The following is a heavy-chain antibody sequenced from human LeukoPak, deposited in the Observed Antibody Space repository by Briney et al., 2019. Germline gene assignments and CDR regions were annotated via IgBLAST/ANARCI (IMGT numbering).Heavy chain of an antibody. Sequence: GSLRLSCVGSGFTFRSHAMSWVRQAPEKGLEWLGYIHYTGNTIYNPSLKSRVTISMDTAKNQFSLKVSSVTAADTAVYYCARDGAGMTGTGLDYWGQGILATVSS. V-gene: IGHV4-59*11. CDR3: ARDGAGMTGTGLDY. CDR2: IHYTGNT. CDR1: GFTFRSHA. D-gene: IGHD3-9*01. J-gene: IGHJ4*02.